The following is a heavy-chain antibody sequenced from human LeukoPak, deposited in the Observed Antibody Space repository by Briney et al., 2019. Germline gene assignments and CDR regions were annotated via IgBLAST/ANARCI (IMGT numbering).Heavy chain of an antibody. CDR2: SSSGGSNP. Sequence: GSLRLSCAASGFTFSKYALVWVRQAPGKGLEWVSASSSGGSNPLYADAVKGRFTISGDNSKNTLYLQMNSLRAEDTAVYYCGRDPNGDYVGAFEFWGRGTMVIVSS. J-gene: IGHJ3*01. D-gene: IGHD4-17*01. CDR1: GFTFSKYA. CDR3: GRDPNGDYVGAFEF. V-gene: IGHV3-23*01.